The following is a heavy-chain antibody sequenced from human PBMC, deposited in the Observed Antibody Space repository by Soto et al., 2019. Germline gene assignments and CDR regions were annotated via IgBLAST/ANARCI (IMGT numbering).Heavy chain of an antibody. J-gene: IGHJ4*02. Sequence: ETLSLTFTVSGGSVSSGSYYWSWIRQPPGKGLEWIGDIYYSGSTNYNPSLKSRVTISVDTSKNQFSLKLSSVTAADTAVYYCARLAGYTVTGYHFDYWGQGKLVTVSA. CDR3: ARLAGYTVTGYHFDY. D-gene: IGHD4-17*01. CDR2: IYYSGST. V-gene: IGHV4-61*01. CDR1: GGSVSSGSYY.